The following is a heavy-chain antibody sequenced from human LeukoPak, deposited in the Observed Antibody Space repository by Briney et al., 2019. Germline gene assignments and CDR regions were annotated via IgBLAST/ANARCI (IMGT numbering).Heavy chain of an antibody. Sequence: GGSLRLSFAASGFTLSDYYISLVRQAPGKGLELVSYISSSGSTKYYADSVKGRFTISRDNAKNSYLQMNSLRAEDTAVYYCARDGHAYGRGSPHYWGQGTLVTVSS. J-gene: IGHJ4*02. CDR3: ARDGHAYGRGSPHY. CDR1: GFTLSDYY. D-gene: IGHD3-10*01. V-gene: IGHV3-11*01. CDR2: ISSSGSTK.